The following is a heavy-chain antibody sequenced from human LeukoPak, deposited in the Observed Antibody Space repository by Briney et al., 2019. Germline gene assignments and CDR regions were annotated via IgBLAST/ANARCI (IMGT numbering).Heavy chain of an antibody. V-gene: IGHV3-23*01. D-gene: IGHD5-12*01. J-gene: IGHJ4*02. CDR2: ISGSGDNT. CDR1: GFTFSTYV. Sequence: GGSLRLSCAASGFTFSTYVMSWVRQAPGKGLEWVSGISGSGDNTYYADSVKGRFTISRDNSKNTLYLQMNSLRAEDTAVYYCAKGSGYDTDFDYWGQGTLVSVSS. CDR3: AKGSGYDTDFDY.